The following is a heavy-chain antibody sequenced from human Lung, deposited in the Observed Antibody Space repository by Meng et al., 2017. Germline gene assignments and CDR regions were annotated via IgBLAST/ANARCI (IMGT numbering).Heavy chain of an antibody. J-gene: IGHJ4*02. D-gene: IGHD2-21*01. CDR1: GGSISSGNW. V-gene: IGHV4-4*02. CDR3: TKNDFYCLGY. CDR2: IYHSGST. Sequence: QVHLQESGPGLVKPSGTLSLTCAVSGGSISSGNWWSGVRQPPGKGLEWIGEIYHSGSTNYNPSLKSLITISVDKPKNQFSLTLSSVTAADTAVYYCTKNDFYCLGYWGQGTLVTVSS.